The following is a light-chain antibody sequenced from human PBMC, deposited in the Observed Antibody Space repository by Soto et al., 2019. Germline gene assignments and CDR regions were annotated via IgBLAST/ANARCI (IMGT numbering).Light chain of an antibody. CDR1: SSTVGGFNV. Sequence: QPASVSGSPGQSMTISGTVTSSTVGGFNVVSWYQQHPGKAPKVIIYEGIKRPSGVSNRFSGSNSGSTASLTISGLQAEDEADYYCCSYVGATTYVFGTGTKVTVL. CDR2: EGI. CDR3: CSYVGATTYV. J-gene: IGLJ1*01. V-gene: IGLV2-23*01.